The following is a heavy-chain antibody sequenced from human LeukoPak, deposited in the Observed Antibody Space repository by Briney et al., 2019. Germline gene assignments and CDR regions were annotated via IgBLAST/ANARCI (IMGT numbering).Heavy chain of an antibody. D-gene: IGHD5-24*01. CDR2: IKEDGSEK. CDR1: GFTFSSYW. J-gene: IGHJ4*02. CDR3: ARGGGYYFDH. Sequence: GGSLRLSCAASGFTFSSYWMNWVRLAPGKGLEWVANIKEDGSEKYYVDSVEGRFTISRDNAKNSLYLQINSLRAEDTAVYYRARGGGYYFDHLGQGTLVTVSS. V-gene: IGHV3-7*01.